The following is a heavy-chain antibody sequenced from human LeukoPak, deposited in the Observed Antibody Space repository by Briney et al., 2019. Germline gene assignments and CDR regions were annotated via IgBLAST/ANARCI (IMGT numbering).Heavy chain of an antibody. CDR1: GDSISRYY. Sequence: SETLSLTCTVSGDSISRYYWSWIRQPAGKGLEWIGRIYNGGIVTYNPSLKSRVTISVDTSKNQFSLKLSSVTAADTAVYYCARVVRGVTIDYWGQGTLVTVSS. V-gene: IGHV4-4*07. J-gene: IGHJ4*02. CDR2: IYNGGIV. CDR3: ARVVRGVTIDY. D-gene: IGHD3-10*01.